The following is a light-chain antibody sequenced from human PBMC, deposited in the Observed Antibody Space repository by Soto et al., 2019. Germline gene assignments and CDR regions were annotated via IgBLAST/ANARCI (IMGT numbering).Light chain of an antibody. CDR3: QQYNEWPSWT. CDR2: AAS. Sequence: EIVLTQSPDTLSLSPGERATLSCRASQSVSSSYLAWYQQKPGQAPRLLIYAASTRATGIPARFSGSGSGTEFTLTISSLQSEDFAVYYCQQYNEWPSWTFGQGTKVDIK. J-gene: IGKJ1*01. CDR1: QSVSSSY. V-gene: IGKV3-15*01.